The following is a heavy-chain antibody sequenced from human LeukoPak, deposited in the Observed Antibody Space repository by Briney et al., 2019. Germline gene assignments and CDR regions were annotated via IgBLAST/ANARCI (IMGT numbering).Heavy chain of an antibody. D-gene: IGHD6-19*01. Sequence: GGSLRLSCAASGFTFSSYWMSWVRQAPGKGLEWVANIKQDGSEKYYVDSVKGRFTISRDNSKNMLYLQMNSLSAEDTAVYYCARDSGWSAKKIVAPLRNWGQGTLVTVS. CDR3: ARDSGWSAKKIVAPLRN. CDR1: GFTFSSYW. J-gene: IGHJ4*02. V-gene: IGHV3-7*01. CDR2: IKQDGSEK.